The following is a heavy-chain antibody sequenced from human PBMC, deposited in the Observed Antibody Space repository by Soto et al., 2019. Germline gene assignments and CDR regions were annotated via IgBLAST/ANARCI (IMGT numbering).Heavy chain of an antibody. J-gene: IGHJ6*02. CDR1: GGTFSSYA. CDR3: ARVLTSPYYYYYGMDV. CDR2: IIPIFGTA. Sequence: SVKVSCKASGGTFSSYAISWVRQAPGQGLEWMGGIIPIFGTANYAQKFQGRVTITADESTSTAYMELSSLRSEDTAVYYCARVLTSPYYYYYGMDVWGQGTTVTVSS. D-gene: IGHD1-20*01. V-gene: IGHV1-69*13.